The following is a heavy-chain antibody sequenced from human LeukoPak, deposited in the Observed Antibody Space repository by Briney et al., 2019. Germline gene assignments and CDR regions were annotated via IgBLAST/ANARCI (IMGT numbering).Heavy chain of an antibody. Sequence: ASVKVSCKASGYNFTGYYLHWVRQAPGQGLEWMGWINPNTGGPNYAQKFQGRVTMTRDTSISTAYMELRRLRSDDTAVYYCARFYYMDVWGKGTTVTVSS. V-gene: IGHV1-2*02. CDR1: GYNFTGYY. CDR3: ARFYYMDV. CDR2: INPNTGGP. J-gene: IGHJ6*03.